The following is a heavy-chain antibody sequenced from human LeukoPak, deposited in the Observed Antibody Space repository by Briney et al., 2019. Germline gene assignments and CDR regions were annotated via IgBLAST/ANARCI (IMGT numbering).Heavy chain of an antibody. Sequence: ASVKVSCKTSGYTFTNLDINWLRQAPGEGLEWMGWMSPNSGDTGYAQKFQGRVSMTRDTSISTAYMELSSLRSEDTAVYYCASNPPNTGDFYYWGLGSLVTVSS. V-gene: IGHV1-8*01. CDR1: GYTFTNLD. J-gene: IGHJ4*02. CDR2: MSPNSGDT. CDR3: ASNPPNTGDFYY. D-gene: IGHD1-1*01.